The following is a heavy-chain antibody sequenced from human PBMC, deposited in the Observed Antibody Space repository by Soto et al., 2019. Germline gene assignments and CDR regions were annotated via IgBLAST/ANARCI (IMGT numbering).Heavy chain of an antibody. CDR1: GFTFTSYP. Sequence: PGGSLRLSCAASGFTFTSYPMNWVRQAPGKWLEWVSSISSRSDYIYYADSMKGRVTISRDNAKNSLFLDMNSLTGEDTAVYYCARARVYATGPLDFWGQGTLVTVSS. J-gene: IGHJ4*02. CDR2: ISSRSDYI. CDR3: ARARVYATGPLDF. V-gene: IGHV3-21*06. D-gene: IGHD6-13*01.